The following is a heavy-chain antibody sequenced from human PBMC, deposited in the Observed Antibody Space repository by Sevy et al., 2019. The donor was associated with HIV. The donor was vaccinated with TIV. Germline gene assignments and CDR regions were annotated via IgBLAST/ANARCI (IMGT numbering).Heavy chain of an antibody. CDR3: ASLPNNYYDSSGSSGDDAFDI. V-gene: IGHV3-74*01. D-gene: IGHD3-22*01. CDR1: GFTFSNYW. CDR2: INRDGSST. J-gene: IGHJ3*02. Sequence: GGSLRLSCTMSGFTFSNYWMHWVRRAPGEGLMWVSRINRDGSSTNYADSVKGRFTISRDNAKNTLYLQMNSLRAEDTAVYYCASLPNNYYDSSGSSGDDAFDIWGQGTMVTVSS.